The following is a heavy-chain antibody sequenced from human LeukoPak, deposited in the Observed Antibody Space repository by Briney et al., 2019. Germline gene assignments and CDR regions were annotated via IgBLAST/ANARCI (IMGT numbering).Heavy chain of an antibody. CDR2: ISYDGSNK. D-gene: IGHD6-19*01. V-gene: IGHV3-30*18. Sequence: PGRSLRLSCAASGFTFSSYGMHWVRQAPGKGLEWVAVISYDGSNKYYADSVKGRFTISRDNSKNTLYLQMNSLRAEDTAVYYCAKIQGSGHTTPFVDYWGQGTLVTVSS. J-gene: IGHJ4*02. CDR3: AKIQGSGHTTPFVDY. CDR1: GFTFSSYG.